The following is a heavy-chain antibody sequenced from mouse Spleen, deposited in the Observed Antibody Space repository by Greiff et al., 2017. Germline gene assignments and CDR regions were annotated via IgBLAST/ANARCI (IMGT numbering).Heavy chain of an antibody. CDR1: GFTFSDYG. CDR2: ISSGSSTI. CDR3: AREDY. Sequence: EVKLMESGGGLVKPGGSLKLSCAASGFTFSDYGMHWVRQAPEKGLEWVAYISSGSSTIYYADTVKGRFTISRDNAKNTLFLQMTSLRSEDTAMYYCAREDYWGQGTTLTVSS. V-gene: IGHV5-17*01. J-gene: IGHJ2*01.